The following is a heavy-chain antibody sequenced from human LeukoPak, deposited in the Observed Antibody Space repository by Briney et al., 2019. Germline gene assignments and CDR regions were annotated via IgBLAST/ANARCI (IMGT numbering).Heavy chain of an antibody. J-gene: IGHJ4*02. Sequence: GASVKVSCKASGYTFTCYYMHWVRQAPGQGLEWMGWINPNSGGTNYAQKFQDRVSMTRDTSISTAYMHLSRLRSDDTAVYYCARSPHILTGENFDYWGQGTLLTVSS. CDR3: ARSPHILTGENFDY. CDR2: INPNSGGT. D-gene: IGHD3-9*01. V-gene: IGHV1-2*02. CDR1: GYTFTCYY.